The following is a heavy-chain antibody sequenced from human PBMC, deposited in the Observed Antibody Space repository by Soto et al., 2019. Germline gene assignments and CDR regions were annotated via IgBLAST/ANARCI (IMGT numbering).Heavy chain of an antibody. Sequence: GGSLRLSCAASGFTFNSYAMSWVRQAPGKGLEWVSSISSSGGSAYYADSVKGRFTISRDNSKNTLYLQMNSLRAEDTAVYYCAKDRHTAGTTVRFDPWGQGTLVTVSS. D-gene: IGHD1-1*01. CDR1: GFTFNSYA. CDR2: ISSSGGSA. J-gene: IGHJ5*02. V-gene: IGHV3-23*01. CDR3: AKDRHTAGTTVRFDP.